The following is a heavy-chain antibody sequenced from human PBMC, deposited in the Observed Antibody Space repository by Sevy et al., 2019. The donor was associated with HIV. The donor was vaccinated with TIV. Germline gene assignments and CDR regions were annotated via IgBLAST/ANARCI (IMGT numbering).Heavy chain of an antibody. V-gene: IGHV3-30-3*01. Sequence: GGSLRLSCAASGFTFSSYAMHWVRQAPGKGLEWAAVISYDGSNKYYADSVKGRFTISRDNSKNTLYLQMNSLRAEDTAVYYYAREGPGVVWGSYRFHYFDYWGQGTLVTVSS. D-gene: IGHD3-16*02. CDR3: AREGPGVVWGSYRFHYFDY. CDR1: GFTFSSYA. J-gene: IGHJ4*02. CDR2: ISYDGSNK.